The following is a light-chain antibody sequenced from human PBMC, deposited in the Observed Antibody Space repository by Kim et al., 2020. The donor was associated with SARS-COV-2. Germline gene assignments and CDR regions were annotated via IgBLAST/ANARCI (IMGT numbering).Light chain of an antibody. Sequence: ASLKLTCTLSSGHSSYAIAWHQQQPEKGPRYLMKLNSDGSHSKGDGIPDRFSGSSSGAERYLTISSLQSEDEADYYCQTWGTGTWVFGGGTQLTVL. J-gene: IGLJ3*02. V-gene: IGLV4-69*01. CDR3: QTWGTGTWV. CDR2: LNSDGSH. CDR1: SGHSSYA.